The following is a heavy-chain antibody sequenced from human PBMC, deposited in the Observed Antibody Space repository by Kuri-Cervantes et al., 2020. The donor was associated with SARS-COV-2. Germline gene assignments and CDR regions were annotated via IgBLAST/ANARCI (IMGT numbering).Heavy chain of an antibody. CDR3: AREPQGYSGYDYFDY. D-gene: IGHD5-12*01. CDR1: GFTFNAYW. Sequence: GESLKISCETSGFTFNAYWMTWVRQAPGRGLEGVANIKQDGSEKWYVDSVKGRFTISRDNAKNSVYLQMNSLRDEDTAVYHCAREPQGYSGYDYFDYWGQGTLVTVSS. CDR2: IKQDGSEK. V-gene: IGHV3-7*01. J-gene: IGHJ4*02.